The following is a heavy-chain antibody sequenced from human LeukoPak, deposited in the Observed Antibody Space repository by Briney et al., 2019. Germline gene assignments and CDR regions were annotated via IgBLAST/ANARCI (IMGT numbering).Heavy chain of an antibody. CDR1: GFSLDDYA. D-gene: IGHD1-26*01. CDR2: ISWDGRNM. J-gene: IGHJ3*01. V-gene: IGHV3-9*01. CDR3: IKDMGFDLLKDAFDV. Sequence: PGGSLRLSCAASGFSLDDYAMHWVRQAPGQGPEWVSSISWDGRNMAYAASVKGRFTISRDNAQNSLYLQMYSLKIEDTAFYYCIKDMGFDLLKDAFDVWGQGMLVTVSS.